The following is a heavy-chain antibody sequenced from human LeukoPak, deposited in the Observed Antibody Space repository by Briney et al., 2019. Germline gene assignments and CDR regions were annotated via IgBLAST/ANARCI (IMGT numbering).Heavy chain of an antibody. V-gene: IGHV1-2*02. CDR1: GYTFTGYY. CDR3: ATGGPVGATRANYYYYYYMDV. D-gene: IGHD1-26*01. J-gene: IGHJ6*03. Sequence: ASVKVSCKASGYTFTGYYMHWVRQAPGQGLEWMGWINPNSGGTNYAQKFQGRVTMTTDTSISTAYMELSRLRSDDTAVYYCATGGPVGATRANYYYYYYMDVWGKGTTVTVSS. CDR2: INPNSGGT.